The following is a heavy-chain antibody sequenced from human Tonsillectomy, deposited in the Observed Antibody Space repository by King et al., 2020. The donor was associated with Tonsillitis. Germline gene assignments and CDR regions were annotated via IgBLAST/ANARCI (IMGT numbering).Heavy chain of an antibody. Sequence: VQLQESGPGLVKPSETLSLTCTVSGGSINSYYWGWIRQPPGKGLEWIGYIYYSGSTNYNPSLKSRVTISVDTSKDQFSLKLSSVTAADPAVYYCARVPPVAGNKYFFDYWGQGTLVTVSS. V-gene: IGHV4-59*01. CDR2: IYYSGST. CDR3: ARVPPVAGNKYFFDY. CDR1: GGSINSYY. D-gene: IGHD6-19*01. J-gene: IGHJ4*02.